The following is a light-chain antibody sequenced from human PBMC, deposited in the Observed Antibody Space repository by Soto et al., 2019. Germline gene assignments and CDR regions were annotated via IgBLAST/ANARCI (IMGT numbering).Light chain of an antibody. CDR2: LDSDGRH. V-gene: IGLV4-69*01. J-gene: IGLJ2*01. CDR3: QTWGTGVVV. CDR1: SGHSSYA. Sequence: QPVLTQSPSASASLGASVNLSCTLSSGHSSYAIAWHQQRPEKGPRYLMKLDSDGRHTKGDGIPDRFSGSSSGAARHLIISSLQSEDEADYYCQTWGTGVVVFGGGTKLTVL.